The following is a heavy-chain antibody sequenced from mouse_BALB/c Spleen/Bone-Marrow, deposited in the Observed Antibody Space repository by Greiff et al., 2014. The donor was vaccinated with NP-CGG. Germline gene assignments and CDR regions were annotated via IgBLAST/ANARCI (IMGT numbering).Heavy chain of an antibody. CDR1: GYTFTDYA. Sequence: QVQLQQPGAELVRPGASVKISCKGSGYTFTDYAMHWVKQSHAKSLEWIGVISTYYGDASYNQKFKGKATMTVDKSSSTAYMELARLTSEDSAIYYCARDAMDYWGQGASVTVSS. CDR3: ARDAMDY. V-gene: IGHV1S137*01. J-gene: IGHJ4*01. CDR2: ISTYYGDA.